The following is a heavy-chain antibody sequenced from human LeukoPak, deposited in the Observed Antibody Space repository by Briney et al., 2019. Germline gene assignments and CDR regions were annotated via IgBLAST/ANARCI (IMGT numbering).Heavy chain of an antibody. CDR2: INHSGST. V-gene: IGHV4-34*01. J-gene: IGHJ5*02. Sequence: SETLSLTCAVYGGSFSGYYWSWIRQPPGKGLEWIGEINHSGSTNYNPSLKSRVTISVDTSKNQFSLKLSSVTAADTAVYYCATRGRYSSSWYYFDPWGQGTLVTVSS. D-gene: IGHD6-13*01. CDR1: GGSFSGYY. CDR3: ATRGRYSSSWYYFDP.